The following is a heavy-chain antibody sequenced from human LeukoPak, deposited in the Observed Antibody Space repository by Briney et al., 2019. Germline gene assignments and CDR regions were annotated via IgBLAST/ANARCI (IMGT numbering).Heavy chain of an antibody. CDR3: ARQAHGGRSDGSCWYYFDY. J-gene: IGHJ4*02. CDR2: IYHSGST. CDR1: GGSISSAGYS. V-gene: IGHV4-30-2*01. Sequence: PSQTLSLTCAVSGGSISSAGYSWSWIRQPPGKGLEWIGYIYHSGSTYYNPSLKSRVTISVDRSKNQFSLKLSSVTAADTAVYYCARQAHGGRSDGSCWYYFDYWGQGTLVTVSS. D-gene: IGHD2-15*01.